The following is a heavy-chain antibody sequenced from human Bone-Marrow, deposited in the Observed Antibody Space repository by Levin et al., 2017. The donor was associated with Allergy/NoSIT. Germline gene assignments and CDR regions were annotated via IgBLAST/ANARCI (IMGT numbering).Heavy chain of an antibody. J-gene: IGHJ4*02. CDR3: AKGSDTSGYYFDY. CDR2: IYPGDSDT. CDR1: SDSSAKYW. V-gene: IGHV5-51*01. Sequence: KPGESLKISCKTSSDSSAKYWIGWVRQVPGKGLEWMGIIYPGDSDTRYNPSFQAHVTISADKSINTAYLQWSGLRTSDTATYYCAKGSDTSGYYFDYWGQGTLVTVSS. D-gene: IGHD3-22*01.